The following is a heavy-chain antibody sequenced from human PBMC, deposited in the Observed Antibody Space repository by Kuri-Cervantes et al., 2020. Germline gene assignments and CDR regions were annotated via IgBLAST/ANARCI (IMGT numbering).Heavy chain of an antibody. Sequence: ASVKVSCKASGYAFTDYYMHWVRQAPGQGLEWMGWINPNSGGTNYAQKFQGWVTMTRDTSITTAYMELSRLRSEDTAVYYCARDPPYDSSGYYYGAHAFDIWGQGTMVTVSS. V-gene: IGHV1-2*04. CDR3: ARDPPYDSSGYYYGAHAFDI. D-gene: IGHD3-22*01. J-gene: IGHJ3*02. CDR1: GYAFTDYY. CDR2: INPNSGGT.